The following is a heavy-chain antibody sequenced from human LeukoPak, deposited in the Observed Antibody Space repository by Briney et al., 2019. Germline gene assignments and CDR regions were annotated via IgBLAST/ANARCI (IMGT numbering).Heavy chain of an antibody. Sequence: SVKVSCKASGGTFSSYAISWVRQAPGQGLEWMGRIIPILGIANYAQKFQGRVTITADKSTSTAYMELSSLRSEDTAVYYCARDSSDILTGYYSYYWGQGTLVTVSS. D-gene: IGHD3-9*01. J-gene: IGHJ4*02. V-gene: IGHV1-69*04. CDR2: IIPILGIA. CDR3: ARDSSDILTGYYSYY. CDR1: GGTFSSYA.